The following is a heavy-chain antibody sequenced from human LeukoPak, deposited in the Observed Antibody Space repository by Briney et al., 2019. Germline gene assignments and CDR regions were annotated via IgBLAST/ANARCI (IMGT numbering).Heavy chain of an antibody. CDR1: GGFFSDYY. CDR2: INHSGST. CDR3: ARGPSIRYYDGSGYYYFDY. J-gene: IGHJ4*02. D-gene: IGHD3-22*01. Sequence: KSSETLSLPCALYGGFFSDYYWSWIRQPPGKGREWIGEINHSGSTNYNPSLKSRVTISVETSKNQFSQNLGSVTAADTAVYYCARGPSIRYYDGSGYYYFDYWGQGTLVTASS. V-gene: IGHV4-34*01.